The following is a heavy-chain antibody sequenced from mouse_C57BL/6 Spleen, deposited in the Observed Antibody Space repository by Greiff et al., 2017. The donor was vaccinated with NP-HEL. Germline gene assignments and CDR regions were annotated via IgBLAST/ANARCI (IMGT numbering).Heavy chain of an antibody. Sequence: EVQGVESGGGLVKPGGSLKLSCAASGFTFSSYAMSWVRQTPDKRLEWVATISDGGSYTYYPDNVKGRFTISRDNAKNNLYLQMSHLKSEDTAMYYCARCYGNYVGCYAMDYWGQGTSVTVSS. V-gene: IGHV5-4*01. CDR2: ISDGGSYT. D-gene: IGHD2-1*01. CDR3: ARCYGNYVGCYAMDY. J-gene: IGHJ4*01. CDR1: GFTFSSYA.